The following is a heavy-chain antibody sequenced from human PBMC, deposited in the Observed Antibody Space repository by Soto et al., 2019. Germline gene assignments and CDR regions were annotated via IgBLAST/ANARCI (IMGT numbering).Heavy chain of an antibody. CDR3: ARRIGYCSGGSCYNYWYFDL. V-gene: IGHV4-59*08. CDR1: GGSISSYY. CDR2: IYYSGST. Sequence: QVQLQESGPGLVKPSETLSLTCTVSGGSISSYYWSWIRQPPGKGLEWIGYIYYSGSTDYNPSLKSRVTISVDTSKNQFSPKLSSVTAADTAVYYCARRIGYCSGGSCYNYWYFDLWGRGTLVTVSS. J-gene: IGHJ2*01. D-gene: IGHD2-15*01.